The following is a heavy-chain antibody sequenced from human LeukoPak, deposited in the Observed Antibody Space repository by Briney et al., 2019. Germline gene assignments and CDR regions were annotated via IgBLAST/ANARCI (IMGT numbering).Heavy chain of an antibody. CDR2: IYYSGST. CDR3: ARHRSIDIDY. V-gene: IGHV4-59*08. Sequence: TSETLSLTCTVSGGSISSYYWSWIRQPPGKGLEWIGYIYYSGSTNYNPSLKSRATISVDTSKNQFSLKLSSVTAADTAVYYCARHRSIDIDYWGQGTLVTVSS. J-gene: IGHJ4*02. D-gene: IGHD6-6*01. CDR1: GGSISSYY.